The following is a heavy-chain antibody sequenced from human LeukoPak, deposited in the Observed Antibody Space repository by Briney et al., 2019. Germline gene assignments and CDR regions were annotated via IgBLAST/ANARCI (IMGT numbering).Heavy chain of an antibody. V-gene: IGHV1-8*01. J-gene: IGHJ5*02. Sequence: GASVKVSCKVSGYTFTSYDINWVRQATGQGLEWMGWMNPNSGNTGYAQKFQGRVTMTRNTSISTAYMELSSLRSEDTAVYYCARLADYYYGSGSYYDGGGWFDPWGQGTLVTVSS. CDR2: MNPNSGNT. D-gene: IGHD3-10*01. CDR1: GYTFTSYD. CDR3: ARLADYYYGSGSYYDGGGWFDP.